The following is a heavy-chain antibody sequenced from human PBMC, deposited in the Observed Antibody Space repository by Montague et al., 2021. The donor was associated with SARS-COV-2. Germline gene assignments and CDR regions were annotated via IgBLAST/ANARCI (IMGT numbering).Heavy chain of an antibody. D-gene: IGHD2-15*01. CDR2: ISYDGSNK. Sequence: SLRLSCAASGFTFSSYAMHWVRQAPGKGLEWVAVISYDGSNKYYADSVEGRFTISRDNSKNTLYLQMNSLRAEDTAVYYCARVLLSGMDVWGQGTTVTVSS. J-gene: IGHJ6*02. CDR1: GFTFSSYA. CDR3: ARVLLSGMDV. V-gene: IGHV3-30-3*01.